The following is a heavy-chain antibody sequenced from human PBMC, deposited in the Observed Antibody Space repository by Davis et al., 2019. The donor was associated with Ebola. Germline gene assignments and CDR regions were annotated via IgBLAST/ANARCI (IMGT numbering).Heavy chain of an antibody. Sequence: MPSEPLPPTFAPYGGSFSGYYWTWIRQPPGKGLEWSGEINHSESTNYNPSPKSRVTLSVDTSKNQFSLKLTSVTAAETAVYFCARSRDDYVWGSYRSATQDTYYFDYWGQGTLVTVSS. D-gene: IGHD3-16*02. V-gene: IGHV4-34*01. J-gene: IGHJ4*02. CDR2: INHSEST. CDR3: ARSRDDYVWGSYRSATQDTYYFDY. CDR1: GGSFSGYY.